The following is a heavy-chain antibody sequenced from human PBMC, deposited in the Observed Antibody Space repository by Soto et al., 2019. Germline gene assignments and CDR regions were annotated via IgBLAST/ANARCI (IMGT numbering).Heavy chain of an antibody. CDR1: GFTFSSYA. D-gene: IGHD3-22*01. V-gene: IGHV3-23*01. J-gene: IGHJ4*02. CDR2: ISGRGDDT. Sequence: AGGSLRLSCAASGFTFSSYAMSWVRQAPGKGLEWVSTISGRGDDTYYTDSVKGRFTISRDNSKNTLYVHMNSLRAEDTAVYYCASAQPTYSSSYFDYWGQAPLLTVS. CDR3: ASAQPTYSSSYFDY.